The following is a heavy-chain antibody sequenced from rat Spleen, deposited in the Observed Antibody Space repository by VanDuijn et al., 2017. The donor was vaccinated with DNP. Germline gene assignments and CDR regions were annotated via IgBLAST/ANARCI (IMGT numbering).Heavy chain of an antibody. CDR2: ISGDGTT. CDR1: GFSLTSYT. V-gene: IGHV2-6*01. J-gene: IGHJ2*01. CDR3: ARWHLYLSYFDY. Sequence: QVRLKESGPGLVQPSQTLSLTCTVSGFSLTSYTVHWVRQPPGKGLEWIAAISGDGTTFYSSTLKSRLSISRDTSTSQVFLNVNSLQTEDTAMYFCARWHLYLSYFDYWGQGVMVTVSS. D-gene: IGHD1-2*01.